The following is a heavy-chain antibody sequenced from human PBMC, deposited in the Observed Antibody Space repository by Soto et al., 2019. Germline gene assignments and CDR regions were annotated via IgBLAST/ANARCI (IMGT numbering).Heavy chain of an antibody. Sequence: GGSLRLSCAASGFTFDDYAMHWVRQAPGKGLEWVSGISWNGGSIHYADSVKGRFTISRDNAKNSLYLQMNSLRAEDTALYYCVKNRYYDTSGYYDYWGQGTLVTVS. D-gene: IGHD3-22*01. CDR3: VKNRYYDTSGYYDY. J-gene: IGHJ4*02. V-gene: IGHV3-9*01. CDR1: GFTFDDYA. CDR2: ISWNGGSI.